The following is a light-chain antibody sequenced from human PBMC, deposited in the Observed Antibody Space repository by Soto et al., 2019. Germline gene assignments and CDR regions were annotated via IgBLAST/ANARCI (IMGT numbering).Light chain of an antibody. V-gene: IGLV2-14*01. CDR2: EVS. CDR3: SSYTSSSTLVV. Sequence: QSALTQPASVSGSPGQSITISCTGTSSDVGGYNYVSWYQQHPGKAPKLMIYEVSNRPSGVSNRFSGSKSGNTASLTIPGLQAEDEAAYYCSSYTSSSTLVVFGTGTKVTVL. CDR1: SSDVGGYNY. J-gene: IGLJ1*01.